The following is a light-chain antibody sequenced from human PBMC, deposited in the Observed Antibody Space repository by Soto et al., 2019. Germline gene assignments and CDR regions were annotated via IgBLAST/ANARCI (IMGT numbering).Light chain of an antibody. V-gene: IGKV3-15*01. CDR2: GAS. J-gene: IGKJ1*01. Sequence: EIVLTPSPGTLSLSPWERATLSCRASQSVSSNLAWYQQKPGQAPRLLIYGASTRATGIPARFSGSGSGTEFTLTISSLQSEDFAVYYCQQYNNWPRTFGQGTKVDI. CDR1: QSVSSN. CDR3: QQYNNWPRT.